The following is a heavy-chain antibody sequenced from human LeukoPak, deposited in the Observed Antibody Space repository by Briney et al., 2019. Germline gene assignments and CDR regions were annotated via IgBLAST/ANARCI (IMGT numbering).Heavy chain of an antibody. CDR2: INHSGST. CDR3: ARFSSFGGGDS. D-gene: IGHD2-21*02. Sequence: PSETLSLTCTVSGASISNYYWSWIRQPPGKGLEWIGEINHSGSTNYNPSLKSRVTISVDTSKNQFSLKLSSVTAADTAVYYCARFSSFGGGDSWGQGTLVTVSS. V-gene: IGHV4-34*01. CDR1: GASISNYY. J-gene: IGHJ4*02.